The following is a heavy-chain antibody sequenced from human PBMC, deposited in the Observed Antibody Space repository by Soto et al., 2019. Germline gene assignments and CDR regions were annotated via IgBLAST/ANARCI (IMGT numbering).Heavy chain of an antibody. Sequence: SETLSLTCTVSGGSISSGDFHWSWIRQPPGKGLEWIGYIHYSGSTYHNPSRRSRVSISIDTSNNQFSLKWTSVTAADTAVYYGARASTRLWRQYYGLDVWGQGTTVTV. CDR2: IHYSGST. D-gene: IGHD3-10*01. J-gene: IGHJ6*02. V-gene: IGHV4-30-4*01. CDR3: ARASTRLWRQYYGLDV. CDR1: GGSISSGDFH.